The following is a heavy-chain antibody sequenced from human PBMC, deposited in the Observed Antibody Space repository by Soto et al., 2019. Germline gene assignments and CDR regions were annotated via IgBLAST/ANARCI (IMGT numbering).Heavy chain of an antibody. CDR2: IIPILGIA. Sequence: SVKVSCKASGGTFSSYTISWVRQAPGQGLEWMGRIIPILGIANYAQKFQGRVTITADKSTSTAYMELSSLRSEDTAVYYCARDLECHYSGGSCYYFDYWGQGTLVTVSS. CDR1: GGTFSSYT. CDR3: ARDLECHYSGGSCYYFDY. J-gene: IGHJ4*02. V-gene: IGHV1-69*04. D-gene: IGHD2-15*01.